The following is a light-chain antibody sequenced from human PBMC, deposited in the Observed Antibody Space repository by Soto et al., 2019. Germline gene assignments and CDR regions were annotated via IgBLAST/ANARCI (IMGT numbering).Light chain of an antibody. CDR1: QSVLYSSNNKNY. CDR2: WAS. Sequence: DIVMTQSPDSLAVSLGERATINCKSSQSVLYSSNNKNYLAWYQQNPGQPPKLLIYWASTRESGVPDRFSGSGSGTDFTLTISSLEAEDEAVYYCHQYCGSPWPFGEGNKVEI. V-gene: IGKV4-1*01. CDR3: HQYCGSPWP. J-gene: IGKJ1*01.